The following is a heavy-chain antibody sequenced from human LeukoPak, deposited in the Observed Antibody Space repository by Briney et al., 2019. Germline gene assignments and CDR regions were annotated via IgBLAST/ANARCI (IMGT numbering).Heavy chain of an antibody. CDR1: GFTFSSYS. Sequence: GGSLRLSCAASGFTFSSYSMNWVRQAPGKGLEWVSYISDSRSTIYYADSVKGRFTISGDNAKNSLYLQMNSLRAEDTAVYYCARVPPGFKYYYYYYMDVWGKGTTVTVSS. CDR2: ISDSRSTI. V-gene: IGHV3-48*01. CDR3: ARVPPGFKYYYYYYMDV. J-gene: IGHJ6*03.